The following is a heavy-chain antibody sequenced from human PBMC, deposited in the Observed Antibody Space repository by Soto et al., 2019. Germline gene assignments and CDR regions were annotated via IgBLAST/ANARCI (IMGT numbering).Heavy chain of an antibody. CDR1: GFIFSTYG. Sequence: VQLVESGGGVVQPGGSLRLSCAASGFIFSTYGMHWVRQVPGKGLEWVAHISFDGSNEHYADSVKGRLTVSRDNAKNTLSLQMNTLTAEDTAVYYCTKEYIVGTTWGYFESWGQGTLVTVSS. CDR2: ISFDGSNE. D-gene: IGHD1-26*01. V-gene: IGHV3-30*18. J-gene: IGHJ4*02. CDR3: TKEYIVGTTWGYFES.